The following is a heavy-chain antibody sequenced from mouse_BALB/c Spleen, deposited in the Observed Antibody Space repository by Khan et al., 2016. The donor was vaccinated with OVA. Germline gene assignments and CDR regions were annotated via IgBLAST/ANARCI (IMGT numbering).Heavy chain of an antibody. V-gene: IGHV1-7*01. CDR2: INPSTGYT. Sequence: QVQLQQSGAELAKPGASVKMSCKASGYTFTSYWMHWVKQRPGQGLEWIGYINPSTGYTEYNQKFKDKATLTTDKSSSTAYMQLSSLSSEDSAVSSCAASILFYKRMEYGGQGTTVTVSS. CDR3: AASILFYKRMEY. D-gene: IGHD6-1*01. J-gene: IGHJ4*01. CDR1: GYTFTSYW.